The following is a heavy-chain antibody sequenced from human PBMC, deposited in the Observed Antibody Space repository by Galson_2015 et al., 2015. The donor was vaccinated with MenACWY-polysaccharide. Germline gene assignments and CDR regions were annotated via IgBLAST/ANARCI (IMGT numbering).Heavy chain of an antibody. CDR3: ARDEQMGI. D-gene: IGHD6-13*01. J-gene: IGHJ3*02. V-gene: IGHV1-18*01. Sequence: SVKVSCKASGYTFTNYGISWVRQAPGQGLEWMGWVSTYSGNTEYAQNLQGRLTMTTDTSTSTAYMELSSLSSDDTAVYYCARDEQMGIWGQGTMVTVSS. CDR1: GYTFTNYG. CDR2: VSTYSGNT.